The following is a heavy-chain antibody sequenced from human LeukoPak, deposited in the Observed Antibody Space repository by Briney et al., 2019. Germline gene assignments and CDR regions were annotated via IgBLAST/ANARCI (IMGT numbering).Heavy chain of an antibody. J-gene: IGHJ4*02. V-gene: IGHV4-34*01. CDR3: GSQNFYSALFAF. CDR2: INHSGSA. Sequence: SETLSLTCAVYGGSFSGYYWSWLRQPPGKGLEWIGEINHSGSANYNPSLKSRVTISIDTSKNQFSLKLTSVTAADTAVYYCGSQNFYSALFAFWGQGTLVTVSS. D-gene: IGHD2-15*01. CDR1: GGSFSGYY.